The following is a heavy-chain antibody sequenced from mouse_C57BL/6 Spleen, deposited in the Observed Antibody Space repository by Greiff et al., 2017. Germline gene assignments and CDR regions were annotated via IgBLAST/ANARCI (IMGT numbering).Heavy chain of an antibody. Sequence: QVQLQQPGAELVMPGASVKLSCKASGYTFTSYWMHWVKQRPGQGLEWIGEIDPSDSYTNYNQKFKGKSTLSVDKSSSTAYMQLSSLTSEDSAVYYCARGLGTGYAMDYWGQGTSVTVSS. J-gene: IGHJ4*01. D-gene: IGHD4-1*01. CDR2: IDPSDSYT. V-gene: IGHV1-69*01. CDR1: GYTFTSYW. CDR3: ARGLGTGYAMDY.